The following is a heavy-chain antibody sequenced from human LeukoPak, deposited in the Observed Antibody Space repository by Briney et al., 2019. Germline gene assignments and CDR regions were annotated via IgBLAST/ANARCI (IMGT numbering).Heavy chain of an antibody. J-gene: IGHJ3*02. Sequence: PGGSLRLSCAASGFTFSSYWMSWVRQAPGKGLEWVANIKQDGSEKYYVDSVKGRFTISRDNAKNSLYLQMNSLRAEDTAVYYCARAGAGYDILTGYGAFDIWGQGTMVTVSS. CDR2: IKQDGSEK. CDR3: ARAGAGYDILTGYGAFDI. V-gene: IGHV3-7*01. CDR1: GFTFSSYW. D-gene: IGHD3-9*01.